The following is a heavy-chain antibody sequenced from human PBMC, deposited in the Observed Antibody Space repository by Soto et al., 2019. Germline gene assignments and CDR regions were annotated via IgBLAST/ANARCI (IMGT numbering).Heavy chain of an antibody. CDR3: ARAQRVLGDTGYFDS. Sequence: QVQLQESGPGLVKPSQTLSLSCTVSGGSIRSDAFYWSWIRQHPGKGLEWIGYIFYSGTTYYNPSLKSRITMSVDTSKNQFSLKLSSVTAADTAIHYCARAQRVLGDTGYFDSWGQGTLVPVSS. J-gene: IGHJ4*02. D-gene: IGHD4-17*01. CDR2: IFYSGTT. CDR1: GGSIRSDAFY. V-gene: IGHV4-31*03.